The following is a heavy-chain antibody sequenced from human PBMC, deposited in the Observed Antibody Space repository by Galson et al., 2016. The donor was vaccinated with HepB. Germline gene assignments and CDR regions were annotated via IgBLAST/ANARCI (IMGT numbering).Heavy chain of an antibody. CDR1: GFTFNNYA. V-gene: IGHV3-23*01. CDR3: AREALIAVTLLDV. J-gene: IGHJ6*02. D-gene: IGHD6-19*01. Sequence: SLRLSCAASGFTFNNYAMNWVRQAPGKGLEWVSGISGSGGRTYYSDSARGRFTISRDNSKNTLYLQMNRLGAEDTAVYYCAREALIAVTLLDVWGQGTTVTVSS. CDR2: ISGSGGRT.